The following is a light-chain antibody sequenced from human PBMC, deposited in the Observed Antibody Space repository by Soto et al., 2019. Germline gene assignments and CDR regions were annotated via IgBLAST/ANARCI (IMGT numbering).Light chain of an antibody. V-gene: IGLV2-14*01. J-gene: IGLJ1*01. CDR3: SSYTSSITPYV. Sequence: LTQPASVSGSPGQSITISCTGTITDIGAYNYVSWYQQHPGKAPKLLIYGVSSRPSGVSNRFSGSKSGNAAYLTISGLQADDEAEYYCSSYTSSITPYVFGTGTKVTVL. CDR1: ITDIGAYNY. CDR2: GVS.